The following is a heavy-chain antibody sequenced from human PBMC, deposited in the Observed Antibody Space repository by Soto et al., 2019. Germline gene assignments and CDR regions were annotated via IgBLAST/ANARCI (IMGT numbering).Heavy chain of an antibody. CDR2: INEDGSEE. CDR1: GFSISDYW. J-gene: IGHJ4*02. D-gene: IGHD3-22*01. CDR3: CHAWL. Sequence: EVQMVESGGGLVQPGGSLRLSCAASGFSISDYWMSWVRQAPGKGLELVGNINEDGSEENYVDSVKGRFTISRDNARNSLYRQMNSLRVEDTAVYYCCHAWLGGPGPLVTVSS. V-gene: IGHV3-7*01.